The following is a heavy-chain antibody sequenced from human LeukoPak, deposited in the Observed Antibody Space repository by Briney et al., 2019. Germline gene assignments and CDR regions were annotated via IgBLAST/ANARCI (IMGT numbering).Heavy chain of an antibody. Sequence: SETLSLTCAVYGGSFSGQYWSWIRQPPGKGLEWIGEINHSERTNYNPSLKSRVTISVDTSKKQFSLKLSSVTAADTAVYYCASYGGYSPFDYWGQGTLVTVSS. CDR3: ASYGGYSPFDY. D-gene: IGHD4-23*01. CDR2: INHSERT. CDR1: GGSFSGQY. J-gene: IGHJ4*02. V-gene: IGHV4-34*01.